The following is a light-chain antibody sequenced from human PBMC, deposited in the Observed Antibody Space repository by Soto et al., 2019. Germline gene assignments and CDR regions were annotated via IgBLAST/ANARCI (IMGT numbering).Light chain of an antibody. V-gene: IGKV1-33*01. CDR1: LDISSY. Sequence: DIQVTPSPSSLSASVGDRVPISCQASLDISSYLNWYQQKPGKAPKLLIYSASNLETGVPSRFSGSGSGTDFTFTISSLQPEEIATYYCQQFDNLPLTVGGGTKVDIK. CDR3: QQFDNLPLT. J-gene: IGKJ4*01. CDR2: SAS.